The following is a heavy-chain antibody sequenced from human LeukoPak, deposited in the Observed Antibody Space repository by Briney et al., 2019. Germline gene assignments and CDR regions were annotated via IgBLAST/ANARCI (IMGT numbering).Heavy chain of an antibody. CDR1: GGSISSYY. V-gene: IGHV4-59*01. Sequence: PSETLSLTCTVSGGSISSYYWSWIRQPPGKGLEWIGYIYYSGSTNYNPSLKSRVTISVDTSKNQFSLKLSSVTAADTAVYYCARALRSSSHFYYYYYMDVWGKGTTVTVSS. CDR2: IYYSGST. J-gene: IGHJ6*03. D-gene: IGHD6-13*01. CDR3: ARALRSSSHFYYYYYMDV.